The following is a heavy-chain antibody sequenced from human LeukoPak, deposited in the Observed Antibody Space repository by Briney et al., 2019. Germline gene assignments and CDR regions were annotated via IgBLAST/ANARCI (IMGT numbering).Heavy chain of an antibody. J-gene: IGHJ4*02. CDR1: GFTFDRFY. CDR2: ISSNGATT. CDR3: VKDRSIAAPNNDFFDS. D-gene: IGHD6-6*01. V-gene: IGHV3-64D*06. Sequence: GGSLRLSCSASGFTFDRFYLHWVRQAPGKGLEFVSHISSNGATTYYADSVKGRFTISRDNSKNTLYLQMSSLRADDTAVYYCVKDRSIAAPNNDFFDSWGQGALVTVSS.